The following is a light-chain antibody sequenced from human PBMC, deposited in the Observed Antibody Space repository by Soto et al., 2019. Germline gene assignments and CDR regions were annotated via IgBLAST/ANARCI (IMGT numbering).Light chain of an antibody. CDR1: QSIRSW. V-gene: IGKV1-5*03. CDR2: KAA. CDR3: QQYNSYST. Sequence: DIQMTQSPSTLSAYVGDRVTITCRASQSIRSWLAWYQQKPGKAPNLLIYKAASLESGVPSRFGGSGTGSESDLAITRQEPDDFPTYYRQQYNSYSTFGQGTKVEIK. J-gene: IGKJ1*01.